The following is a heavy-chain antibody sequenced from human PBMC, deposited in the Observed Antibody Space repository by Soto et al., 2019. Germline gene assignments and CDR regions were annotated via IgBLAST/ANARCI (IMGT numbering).Heavy chain of an antibody. CDR1: GGSITSADL. CDR3: PRVLPSWFDP. J-gene: IGHJ5*02. CDR2: ISHSGIT. V-gene: IGHV4-4*02. Sequence: SGSMSLASAASGGSITSADLWAWVHQPHGGGLEWIGAISHSGITNYKTSLKSRVTMSVDKTKNDVSLKLTSVTAADTAVYYCPRVLPSWFDPWGQGTLVTVSS.